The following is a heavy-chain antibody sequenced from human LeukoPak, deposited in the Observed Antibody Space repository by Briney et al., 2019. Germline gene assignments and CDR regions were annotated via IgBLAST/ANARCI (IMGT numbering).Heavy chain of an antibody. D-gene: IGHD6-13*01. V-gene: IGHV4-59*01. CDR3: ARSQARYSSTWYGGYYFDY. CDR1: GGSISSCY. J-gene: IGHJ4*02. CDR2: IYYSGST. Sequence: SETLSLTCTVSGGSISSCYWSWIRQPPGKGLEWIGYIYYSGSTNYNPSLKSRVTISVDTSKNQFSLKLSSVTAADTAVYYCARSQARYSSTWYGGYYFDYWGQGTLVTVSS.